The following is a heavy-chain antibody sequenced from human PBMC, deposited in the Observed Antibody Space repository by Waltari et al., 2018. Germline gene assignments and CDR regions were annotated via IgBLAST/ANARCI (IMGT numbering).Heavy chain of an antibody. CDR3: AKGGATPGEYFDY. CDR1: GFTFSSYA. J-gene: IGHJ4*02. V-gene: IGHV3-23*03. D-gene: IGHD1-26*01. Sequence: EVQLLESGGGLVQPGGSLRLSCAASGFTFSSYAMSWVRQAPGKGLEWVSVIYSGGSSTYYADSVKGRFTISRDNSKNTLYLQMNSLRAEDTAVYYCAKGGATPGEYFDYWGQGTLVTVSS. CDR2: IYSGGSST.